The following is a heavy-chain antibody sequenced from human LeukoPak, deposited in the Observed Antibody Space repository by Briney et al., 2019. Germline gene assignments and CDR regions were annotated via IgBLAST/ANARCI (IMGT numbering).Heavy chain of an antibody. V-gene: IGHV1-2*02. Sequence: ASVTVSCKASGYTFPDYYMHWVRQAPGQGLEWMGWINPNSGGTNYAQKFQGRVTMTRDTSISTAYMELSRLRSDDTAVFYCAREEVIAAASPTLDYWGEGALVTVSS. J-gene: IGHJ4*02. D-gene: IGHD6-13*01. CDR1: GYTFPDYY. CDR3: AREEVIAAASPTLDY. CDR2: INPNSGGT.